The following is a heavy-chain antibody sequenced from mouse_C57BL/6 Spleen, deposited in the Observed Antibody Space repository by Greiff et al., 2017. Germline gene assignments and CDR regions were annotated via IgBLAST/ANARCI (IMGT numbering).Heavy chain of an antibody. D-gene: IGHD2-12*01. CDR2: IRSKSNNYAT. Sequence: EVKVVESGGGLVQPKGSLKLPCAASGFSFNTYAMNWVRQAPGKGLEWVARIRSKSNNYATYYADSVKDRFTISRDDSESMLYLQMNNLKTEDTAMYYCVRHYEGIFDYWGQGTTLTVSS. V-gene: IGHV10-1*01. J-gene: IGHJ2*01. CDR1: GFSFNTYA. CDR3: VRHYEGIFDY.